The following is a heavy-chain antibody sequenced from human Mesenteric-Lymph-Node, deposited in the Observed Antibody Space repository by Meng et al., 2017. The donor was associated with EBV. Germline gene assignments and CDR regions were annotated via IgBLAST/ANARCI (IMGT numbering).Heavy chain of an antibody. Sequence: QLHGAGPSCVTPSGTFSPMCAVAGGSISSNNWWTCVCQPPGKGLVWITEIYHSRTSHHTPSLKSRLSVSVDKSKNHFSLKSASVTDADAAVYYCARDLRRGVIHSWGQGTLVTVSS. V-gene: IGHV4-4*02. D-gene: IGHD3-10*01. CDR3: ARDLRRGVIHS. J-gene: IGHJ4*02. CDR2: IYHSRTS. CDR1: GGSISSNNW.